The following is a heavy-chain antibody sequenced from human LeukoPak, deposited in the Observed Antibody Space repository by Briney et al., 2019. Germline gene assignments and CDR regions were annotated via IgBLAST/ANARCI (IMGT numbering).Heavy chain of an antibody. V-gene: IGHV3-30*18. CDR3: AKPAYYYDSSGYLDY. J-gene: IGHJ4*02. Sequence: GGSLRLSCAASEFSFSSYGMHWVRQAPGKGLEWVAVISYDGSNKYYADSVKGRFTISRDNSKNTLYLQMNSLRAEDTAVYYCAKPAYYYDSSGYLDYWGQGTLVTVSS. D-gene: IGHD3-22*01. CDR1: EFSFSSYG. CDR2: ISYDGSNK.